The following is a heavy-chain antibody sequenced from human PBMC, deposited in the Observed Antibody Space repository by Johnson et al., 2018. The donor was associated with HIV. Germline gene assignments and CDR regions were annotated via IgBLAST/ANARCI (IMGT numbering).Heavy chain of an antibody. V-gene: IGHV3-66*01. CDR1: GFTVSSNY. CDR2: IYSGGST. Sequence: VQLVESGGGLVQPGGSLRLSCAASGFTVSSNYMSWVRQAPGKGLEWVSVIYSGGSTYYADSVQGRFTISRDNSKNTLYLQMNSLRAEDTAVYYCARDMCSGGSCYAFDIWGQGTMVTVSS. D-gene: IGHD2-15*01. J-gene: IGHJ3*02. CDR3: ARDMCSGGSCYAFDI.